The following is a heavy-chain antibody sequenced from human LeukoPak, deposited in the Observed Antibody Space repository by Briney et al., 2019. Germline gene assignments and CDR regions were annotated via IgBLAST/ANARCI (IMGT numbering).Heavy chain of an antibody. J-gene: IGHJ6*02. CDR2: ISDSGGST. CDR3: VRGYPFGPYGMDV. Sequence: GGSLRLSCSASGFPFSSYAMHWVRQAPGKGLEYVSAISDSGGSTYYADSVKGRFTISRDNSKNTLYLQMSSLRAEDTAVYFCVRGYPFGPYGMDVWGQGTTVTVSS. D-gene: IGHD5-18*01. V-gene: IGHV3-64D*09. CDR1: GFPFSSYA.